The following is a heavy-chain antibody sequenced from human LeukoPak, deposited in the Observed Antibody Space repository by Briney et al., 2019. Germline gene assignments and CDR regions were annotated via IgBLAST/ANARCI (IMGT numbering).Heavy chain of an antibody. Sequence: PSETLSLTCTVSGGSISTSIYYWGWIRQPPGKGLEWIGNIYYSGSTYYNPSLKSRVTISLDTSKNRFSLKLSSVTAADTAVYYCARLFGRYFGRWFDYWGQGTLVTVSS. CDR3: ARLFGRYFGRWFDY. D-gene: IGHD1-26*01. V-gene: IGHV4-39*02. CDR2: IYYSGST. J-gene: IGHJ4*02. CDR1: GGSISTSIYY.